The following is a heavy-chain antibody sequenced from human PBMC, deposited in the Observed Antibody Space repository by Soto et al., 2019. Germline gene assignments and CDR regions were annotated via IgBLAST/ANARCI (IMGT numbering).Heavy chain of an antibody. CDR1: GFAFGTYV. Sequence: GGSLRLSCAASGFAFGTYVMSWVRQAPGRGLEWVSSISGSGGSTYHADSVNGRFTISRDNSKNTVFLQMNSLRAEDTAVYYCAKDSPYSASYKEDGFDIWGQGSLVTVSS. J-gene: IGHJ3*02. CDR3: AKDSPYSASYKEDGFDI. V-gene: IGHV3-23*01. D-gene: IGHD1-26*01. CDR2: ISGSGGST.